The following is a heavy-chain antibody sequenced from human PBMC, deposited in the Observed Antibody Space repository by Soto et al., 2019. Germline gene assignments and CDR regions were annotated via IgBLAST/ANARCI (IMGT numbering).Heavy chain of an antibody. J-gene: IGHJ6*02. V-gene: IGHV3-33*01. CDR3: ARDPAGIVGATPTQYYYGMDV. CDR1: GFTFSSYG. CDR2: IWYDGSNK. D-gene: IGHD1-26*01. Sequence: GGSLRLSCAASGFTFSSYGMHWVRQAPGKGLEWVAVIWYDGSNKYYADSVKGRFTISRHNSKNTLYLQMNSLRAEDTAVYYCARDPAGIVGATPTQYYYGMDVWGQGTTVTVSS.